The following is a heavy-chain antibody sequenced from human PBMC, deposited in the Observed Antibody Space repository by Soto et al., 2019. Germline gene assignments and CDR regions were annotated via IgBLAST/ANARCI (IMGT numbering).Heavy chain of an antibody. V-gene: IGHV1-69*13. J-gene: IGHJ4*02. Sequence: SVKVSCKASGGTFSSYAISWVRQAPGQGLEWMGGIIPIFGTANYAQKFQGRVTITADESTSTAYMELSSLRSEDTAVYYCASPYSSSSYYFDYWGQGTLVTVSS. CDR1: GGTFSSYA. CDR3: ASPYSSSSYYFDY. D-gene: IGHD6-13*01. CDR2: IIPIFGTA.